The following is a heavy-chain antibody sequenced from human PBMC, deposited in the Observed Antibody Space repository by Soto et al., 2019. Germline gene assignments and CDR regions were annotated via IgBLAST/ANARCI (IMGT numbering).Heavy chain of an antibody. J-gene: IGHJ4*02. CDR2: ISYDGSNK. D-gene: IGHD2-21*02. V-gene: IGHV3-30-3*01. CDR1: GFTFSSYA. CDR3: AKGGQVVVTARCDY. Sequence: PGGSLRLSCAASGFTFSSYAMHWVRQAPGKGLEWVAVISYDGSNKYYADSVKGRFTISRDNSKNTLYVQMNTLRAEDTAVYYCAKGGQVVVTARCDYWRPGTLVTVSS.